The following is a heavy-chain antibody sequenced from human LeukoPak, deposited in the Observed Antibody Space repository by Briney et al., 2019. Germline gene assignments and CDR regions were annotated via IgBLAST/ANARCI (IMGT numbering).Heavy chain of an antibody. J-gene: IGHJ4*02. V-gene: IGHV3-21*01. CDR1: GFTFSSYS. CDR2: ISSSSYI. D-gene: IGHD7-27*01. CDR3: ARAGDGGNFFDY. Sequence: GGSLRLSCAASGFTFSSYSMNWVRQAPVKGLEWVSSISSSSYIYYADSVKGRFTISRDNAKNSLYLQMNSLRAEDTAVSYCARAGDGGNFFDYWGQGTLVTVSS.